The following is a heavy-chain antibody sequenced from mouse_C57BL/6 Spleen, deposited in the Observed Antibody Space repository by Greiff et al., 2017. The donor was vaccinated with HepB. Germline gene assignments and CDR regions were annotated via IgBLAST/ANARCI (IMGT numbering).Heavy chain of an antibody. D-gene: IGHD3-2*02. CDR3: ARQLRPPYYFDY. CDR1: GYTFTDYY. CDR2: INPNNGGT. Sequence: EVQLQQSGPELVKPGASVKISCKASGYTFTDYYMNWVKQSHGKSLEWIGDINPNNGGTSYNQKFKGKATLTVDKSSSTAYMELRSLTSEDSAVYYCARQLRPPYYFDYWGQGTTLTVSS. J-gene: IGHJ2*01. V-gene: IGHV1-26*01.